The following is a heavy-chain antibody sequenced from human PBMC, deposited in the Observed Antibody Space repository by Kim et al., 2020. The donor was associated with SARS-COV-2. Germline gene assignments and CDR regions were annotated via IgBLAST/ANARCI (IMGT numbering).Heavy chain of an antibody. V-gene: IGHV3-74*01. D-gene: IGHD4-17*01. CDR2: INSDGSST. J-gene: IGHJ4*02. CDR3: ARGAGDAVTRQGDC. CDR1: GFTFSSYW. Sequence: GGSLRLSCAASGFTFSSYWMHWVRQAPGKGLVWVSRINSDGSSTNYADSVKGRFTISRDNAKNTLYLQMNSLRAEDTAVYYCARGAGDAVTRQGDCWGQGTPVTVSS.